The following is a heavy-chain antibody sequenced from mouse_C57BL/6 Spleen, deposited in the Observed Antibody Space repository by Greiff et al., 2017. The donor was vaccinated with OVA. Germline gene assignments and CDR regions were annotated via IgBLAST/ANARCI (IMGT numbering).Heavy chain of an antibody. CDR2: INPSNGGT. J-gene: IGHJ4*01. D-gene: IGHD2-4*01. CDR1: GYTFTSYW. Sequence: VQLQQPGTELVKPGASVKLSCKASGYTFTSYWMHWVKQRPGQGLEWIGNINPSNGGTNYNEKFKSKATLTVDKSASTAYMQLSSLTSDDSAVYYCARGEDEYDGPYYYAMDYWGQGTSVTVSS. CDR3: ARGEDEYDGPYYYAMDY. V-gene: IGHV1-53*01.